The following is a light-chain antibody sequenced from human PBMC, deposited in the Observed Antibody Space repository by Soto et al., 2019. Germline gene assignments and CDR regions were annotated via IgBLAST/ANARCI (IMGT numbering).Light chain of an antibody. CDR1: QSISSW. CDR2: DAS. V-gene: IGKV1-5*01. J-gene: IGKJ2*01. CDR3: QQYNSYLYT. Sequence: DIQMTQSPSTLSASVGDRVTITCRARQSISSWLAWYQQKPGKAPKLLIYDASSLESGVPSRFSGSGSETEFTLTISRLQPDDFATYYCQQYNSYLYTFGQGTKLEIK.